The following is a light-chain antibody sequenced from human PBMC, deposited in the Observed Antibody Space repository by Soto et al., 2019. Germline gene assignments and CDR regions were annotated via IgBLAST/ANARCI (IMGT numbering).Light chain of an antibody. V-gene: IGLV2-14*01. J-gene: IGLJ2*01. CDR3: SSYTGSGTVI. CDR2: DVT. CDR1: SSDVGGYNY. Sequence: QPVLTQPASVSGSPGQSITISCTGTSSDVGGYNYVSWYQQHPGIAPKLLIYDVTNRPSGVSDRFSGSKSGNTASLTISGLQAEDEADYYCSSYTGSGTVIFGGGTKLTVL.